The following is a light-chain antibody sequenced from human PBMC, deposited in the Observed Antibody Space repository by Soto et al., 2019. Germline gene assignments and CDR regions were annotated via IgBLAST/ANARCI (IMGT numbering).Light chain of an antibody. CDR1: QGIRIN. Sequence: DIQMTQSPSSLSASVGDRVTITCRASQGIRINLAWFQQKPGKAPKSLIDAASSLERGVPSKFSGAGSGTDFSLAISSLQSEDFATYYCQQYDSYPPTFGGGTKVEIK. V-gene: IGKV1-16*02. CDR2: AAS. CDR3: QQYDSYPPT. J-gene: IGKJ4*01.